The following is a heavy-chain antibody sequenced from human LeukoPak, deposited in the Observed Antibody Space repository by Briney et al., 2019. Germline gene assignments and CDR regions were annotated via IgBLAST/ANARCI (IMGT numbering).Heavy chain of an antibody. CDR1: GGSFSGYY. CDR3: ARSSVVATAQYYFDY. V-gene: IGHV4-34*01. D-gene: IGHD2-15*01. Sequence: PSETLSLTCAVYGGSFSGYYWSWIRQPPGKGLEWIGEINHSGSTNYNPSLKSRVTISVDTSKNQFSLKLSSVTAADTAVYYCARSSVVATAQYYFDYWGQGTLVTVSS. J-gene: IGHJ4*02. CDR2: INHSGST.